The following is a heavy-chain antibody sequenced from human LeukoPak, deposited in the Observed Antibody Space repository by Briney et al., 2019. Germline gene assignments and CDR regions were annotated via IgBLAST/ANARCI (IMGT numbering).Heavy chain of an antibody. D-gene: IGHD3-16*01. Sequence: GASVKVSCKASGYTFTSYDINWVRQATGQGLEWMGWMNPNSGNTGYAQKFQGRVTMTRNTSISTADMELSSLRSEDTAVYYCARRRGRAPFLFDYWGQGTLVTVSS. CDR1: GYTFTSYD. CDR2: MNPNSGNT. J-gene: IGHJ4*02. V-gene: IGHV1-8*01. CDR3: ARRRGRAPFLFDY.